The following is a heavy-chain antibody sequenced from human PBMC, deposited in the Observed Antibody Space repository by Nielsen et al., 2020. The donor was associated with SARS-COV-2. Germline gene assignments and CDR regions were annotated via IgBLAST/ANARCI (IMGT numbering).Heavy chain of an antibody. CDR3: ARGYCSSTSCYPYYYYYGMDV. Sequence: WLRQPPGKGLEWIGEVYHSGATNYNPSLRSRVTLSMDKSRNQFSLKMTAVTAADTAVYYCARGYCSSTSCYPYYYYYGMDVWGQGTTVTVSS. CDR2: VYHSGAT. V-gene: IGHV4-4*02. J-gene: IGHJ6*02. D-gene: IGHD2-2*01.